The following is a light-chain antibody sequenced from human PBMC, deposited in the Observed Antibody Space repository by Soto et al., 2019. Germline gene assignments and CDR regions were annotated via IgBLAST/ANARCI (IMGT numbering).Light chain of an antibody. CDR1: TGAVTSGNY. CDR3: LLYYGGAQLV. Sequence: VVTQEPSLTVSPGGTVTLTCASSTGAVTSGNYPSWFQQKPGQTPRTLIYTTNSRHSWTPARFSGSLLGDKAALTLSGVQPEDEAEYYCLLYYGGAQLVFGGGTKLTVL. CDR2: TTN. V-gene: IGLV7-43*01. J-gene: IGLJ3*02.